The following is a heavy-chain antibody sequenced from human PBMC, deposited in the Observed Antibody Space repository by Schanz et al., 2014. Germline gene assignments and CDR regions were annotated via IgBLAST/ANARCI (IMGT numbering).Heavy chain of an antibody. Sequence: VQLVESGGGVVQPGRSLRLSCATSGFTFSSYAMHWVRQAPGKGLEWVSSISWNSGSVAYADSVKGRFTISRDSAKNSLYLQMNSLRAEDTAVYFCARDGGRDGYNLAFDVWGQGTLVTVSS. J-gene: IGHJ3*01. CDR2: ISWNSGSV. V-gene: IGHV3-9*01. CDR1: GFTFSSYA. CDR3: ARDGGRDGYNLAFDV. D-gene: IGHD5-12*01.